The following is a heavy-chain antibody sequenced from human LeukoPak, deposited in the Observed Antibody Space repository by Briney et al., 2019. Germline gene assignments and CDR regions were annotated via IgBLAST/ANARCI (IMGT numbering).Heavy chain of an antibody. CDR1: GFTFSRYR. CDR3: ARSHYYDSSGYYYYYYGMDV. D-gene: IGHD3-22*01. Sequence: PGGSLRLSCAASGFTFSRYRMHWVRQAPGKGLVWVSRINSDGSSTSYADSVKGRFTISRDNAKNTLYLQMNSLRAEDTAVYYCARSHYYDSSGYYYYYYGMDVWGQGATVTVSS. V-gene: IGHV3-74*01. J-gene: IGHJ6*02. CDR2: INSDGSST.